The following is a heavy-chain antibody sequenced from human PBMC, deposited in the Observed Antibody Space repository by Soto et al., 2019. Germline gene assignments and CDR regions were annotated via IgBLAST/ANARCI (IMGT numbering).Heavy chain of an antibody. CDR2: IRSKAYGGTT. Sequence: GGSLRLSCTASGFTFGDYAMSWFRQAPGKGLEWVGFIRSKAYGGTTEYAASVKGRFTISRDDSKSIAYLQMNSLKTEDTAVYYCTRPNYYYDSSGYLPTSFDYWGQGTLVTVSS. J-gene: IGHJ4*02. V-gene: IGHV3-49*03. D-gene: IGHD3-22*01. CDR1: GFTFGDYA. CDR3: TRPNYYYDSSGYLPTSFDY.